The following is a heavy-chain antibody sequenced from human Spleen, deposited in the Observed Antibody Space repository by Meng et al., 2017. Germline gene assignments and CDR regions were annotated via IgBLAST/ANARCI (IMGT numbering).Heavy chain of an antibody. V-gene: IGHV4-30-4*01. CDR1: GDSISSDNSY. J-gene: IGHJ4*02. D-gene: IGHD3/OR15-3a*01. CDR3: ATSLDFWTGDHSGY. CDR2: IYSTGET. Sequence: QVQLQESGRGLVRPSQTLSLTCPVSGDSISSDNSYWSWIRQSPGRGLEWIGFIYSTGETYYNPSLKSRLTISVDTSKNQFSLKLVSVTAADTAVYYCATSLDFWTGDHSGYWGQGILVTVSS.